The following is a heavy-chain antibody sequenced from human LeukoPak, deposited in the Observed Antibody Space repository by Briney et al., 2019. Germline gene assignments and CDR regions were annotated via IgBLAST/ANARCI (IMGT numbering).Heavy chain of an antibody. CDR2: IYHSGST. D-gene: IGHD6-19*01. V-gene: IGHV4-38-2*02. CDR3: ARGRIAVAGMGDAFDI. J-gene: IGHJ3*02. Sequence: SETLSLICTVSGYSISSGYYWGWIRQPPGKGLEWIGSIYHSGSTYYNPSLKSRVTISVDTSKNQFSLKLSSVTAADTAVYYCARGRIAVAGMGDAFDIWGQGTMVTVSS. CDR1: GYSISSGYY.